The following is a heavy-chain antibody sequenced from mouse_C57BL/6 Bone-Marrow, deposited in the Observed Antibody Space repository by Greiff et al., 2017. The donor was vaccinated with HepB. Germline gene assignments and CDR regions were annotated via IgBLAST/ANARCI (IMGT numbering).Heavy chain of an antibody. D-gene: IGHD1-1*01. CDR2: IYPGNSDT. J-gene: IGHJ2*01. CDR1: GYTFTSYW. Sequence: EVKLVESGTVLARPGASVKMSCKTSGYTFTSYWMHWVKQRPGQGLEWIGAIYPGNSDTSYNQKFKGKAKLTAVTSASTAYMELSSLTNEDSAVYYCARPLLLRYGPYYWGQGTTLTVSS. V-gene: IGHV1-5*01. CDR3: ARPLLLRYGPYY.